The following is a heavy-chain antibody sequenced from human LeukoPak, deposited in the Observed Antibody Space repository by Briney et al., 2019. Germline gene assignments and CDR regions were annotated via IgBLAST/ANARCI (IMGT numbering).Heavy chain of an antibody. CDR1: GFTFSDYY. CDR3: ARGRDYAGIAAMYDH. J-gene: IGHJ4*02. CDR2: ISSTAITI. V-gene: IGHV3-11*01. Sequence: GGSLRLSCAASGFTFSDYYMSWIRQAPGKGLEWVSYISSTAITINYADSVKGRFHISRDNVKNLLYLQMNSLRADDTAVYYCARGRDYAGIAAMYDHWGQGTLVTVSS. D-gene: IGHD4-23*01.